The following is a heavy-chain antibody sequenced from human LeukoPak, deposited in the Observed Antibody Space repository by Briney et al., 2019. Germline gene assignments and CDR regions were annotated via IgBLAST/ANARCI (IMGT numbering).Heavy chain of an antibody. CDR2: INPNSGGT. J-gene: IGHJ3*02. CDR1: GYTFTGYY. Sequence: ASVKVSCKASGYTFTGYYMHWVRQAPGQGLEWMGWINPNSGGTNYAQKFQGRVTMTRDTSISTAYMELSRLRSDDTAVYYCARRAQNVRGAFDIWGQGTMVTVSS. D-gene: IGHD1-26*01. V-gene: IGHV1-2*02. CDR3: ARRAQNVRGAFDI.